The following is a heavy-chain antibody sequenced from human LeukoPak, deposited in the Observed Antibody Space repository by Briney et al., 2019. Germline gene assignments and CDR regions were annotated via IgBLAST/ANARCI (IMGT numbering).Heavy chain of an antibody. CDR3: ARESYCSGGSCYSGRAFDI. CDR2: IKSDGSNT. V-gene: IGHV3-74*01. J-gene: IGHJ3*02. Sequence: GGSLRLSCAASGFTVSSKYMSWVRQAPGKGLVWVSRIKSDGSNTYYADSVKGRFTISGDNAKNTLYLQMNSLRAEDTAVYYCARESYCSGGSCYSGRAFDIWGQGTMVTVSS. CDR1: GFTVSSKY. D-gene: IGHD2-15*01.